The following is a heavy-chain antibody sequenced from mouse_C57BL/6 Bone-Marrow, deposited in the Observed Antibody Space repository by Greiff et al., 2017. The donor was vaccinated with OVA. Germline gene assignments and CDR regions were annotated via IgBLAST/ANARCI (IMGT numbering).Heavy chain of an antibody. CDR2: IDPETGGT. V-gene: IGHV1-15*01. CDR3: TRYDGYYVSYWYFDV. D-gene: IGHD2-3*01. CDR1: GYTFTDYE. Sequence: QVQLQQSGAELVRPGASVTLSCKASGYTFTDYEMHWVKQTPVHGLEWIGAIDPETGGTAYNQKFKGKAILTADKSSSTAYMELRSLTSEDSAVYYCTRYDGYYVSYWYFDVWGTGTTVTVSS. J-gene: IGHJ1*03.